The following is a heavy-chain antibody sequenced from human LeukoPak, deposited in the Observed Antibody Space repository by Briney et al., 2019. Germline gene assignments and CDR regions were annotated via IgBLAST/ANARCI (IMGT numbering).Heavy chain of an antibody. J-gene: IGHJ6*02. D-gene: IGHD3-22*01. CDR3: ARDPKAPDSSGYYYYYYGMDV. V-gene: IGHV1-69*13. CDR2: IIPIFGTA. Sequence: SVKVSCKASGGTFSSYAISWVRQAPGEGLEWMGGIIPIFGTANYAQKFQGRVTITADESTSTACMELSSLRSEDTAVYYCARDPKAPDSSGYYYYYYGMDVWGQGTTVTVSS. CDR1: GGTFSSYA.